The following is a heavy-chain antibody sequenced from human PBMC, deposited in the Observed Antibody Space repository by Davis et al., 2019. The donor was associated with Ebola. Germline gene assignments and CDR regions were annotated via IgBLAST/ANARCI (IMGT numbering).Heavy chain of an antibody. CDR2: ISYDGGNK. D-gene: IGHD2-21*02. J-gene: IGHJ3*02. V-gene: IGHV3-30-3*01. CDR3: ARDPRGDPRSAFDI. Sequence: GESLKISCAASGLSFSSHALHWVRHPTGKGLEWVAVISYDGGNKDYADSVKGRLTISRDNSKNTLYLQMNSLRTDDTAVYYCARDPRGDPRSAFDIWGQGTMVTVSS. CDR1: GLSFSSHA.